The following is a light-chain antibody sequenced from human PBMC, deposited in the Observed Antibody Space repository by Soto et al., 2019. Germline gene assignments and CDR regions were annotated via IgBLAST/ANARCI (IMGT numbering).Light chain of an antibody. Sequence: EIVVTQSPATLSLSPGERATLSCRASQSVSSYLAWYQQKPGQAPRLLIYDASNRATGIPARFSGSGSGTDFTLTISSLEPEDFAVYYCQQRSNWAPITFGQGTRLEIK. CDR2: DAS. CDR3: QQRSNWAPIT. V-gene: IGKV3-11*01. CDR1: QSVSSY. J-gene: IGKJ5*01.